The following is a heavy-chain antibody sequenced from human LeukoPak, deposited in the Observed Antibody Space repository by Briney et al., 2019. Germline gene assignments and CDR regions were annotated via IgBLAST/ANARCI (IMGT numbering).Heavy chain of an antibody. J-gene: IGHJ6*02. Sequence: GGSLRLSCAASGFTFSYNRMHWVRQAPGKGLVWVSRIDNDGSSTNYADSVKGRFTISRDNAKNTLYLQLNSLRAEDTAVYYCARTPFRFYGMDVWGQGTTVTVSS. D-gene: IGHD3-3*01. CDR2: IDNDGSST. CDR3: ARTPFRFYGMDV. CDR1: GFTFSYNR. V-gene: IGHV3-74*01.